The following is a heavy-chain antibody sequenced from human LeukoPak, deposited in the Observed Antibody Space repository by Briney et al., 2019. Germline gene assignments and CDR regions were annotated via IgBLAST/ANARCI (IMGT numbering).Heavy chain of an antibody. CDR2: LNPTDYTT. J-gene: IGHJ4*02. CDR3: ARVYYDSSGYYLRTVFHS. Sequence: AVTVSCQACGDAVTTYYVHWVRQAPEQEPEWMGILNPTDYTTMYAQKFQGRLTMTRDTSTSTFYMDLSSLRSDDTAVYYCARVYYDSSGYYLRTVFHSWGQGTLVTVSS. CDR1: GDAVTTYY. D-gene: IGHD3-22*01. V-gene: IGHV1-46*01.